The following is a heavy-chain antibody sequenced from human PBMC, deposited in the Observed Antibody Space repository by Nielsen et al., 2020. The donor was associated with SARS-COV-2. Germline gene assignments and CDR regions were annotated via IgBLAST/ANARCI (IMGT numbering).Heavy chain of an antibody. J-gene: IGHJ4*02. CDR3: ARDDSVILTGAPFDY. D-gene: IGHD3-9*01. CDR2: ICAYNGNT. Sequence: SVKVSCKPSGYTFNSYGISWVRQAPGQGLEWMGRICAYNGNTNHAQKLQGRVTMTTDTSTSTAYMELKSLRSDDTAVYYCARDDSVILTGAPFDYWGQGTLVTVSS. V-gene: IGHV1-18*01. CDR1: GYTFNSYG.